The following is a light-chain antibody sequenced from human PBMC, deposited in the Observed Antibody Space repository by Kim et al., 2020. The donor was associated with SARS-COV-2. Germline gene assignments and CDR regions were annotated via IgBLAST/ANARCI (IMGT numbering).Light chain of an antibody. V-gene: IGLV6-57*02. CDR1: RGGIARND. J-gene: IGLJ3*02. CDR2: EDS. CDR3: QSYDNGNQV. Sequence: GKTITISCTGSRGGIARNDVRWYQQRPGSAPTTVIYEDSKRPSGVPDRFSGSIDTASNSASLTISGLKTEDEADYYCQSYDNGNQVFGGGTQLTVL.